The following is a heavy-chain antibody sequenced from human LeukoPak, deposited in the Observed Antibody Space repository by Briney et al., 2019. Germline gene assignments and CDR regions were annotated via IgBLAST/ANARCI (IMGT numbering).Heavy chain of an antibody. CDR3: AKVKAVTFGGVIVFGPEVPWGFDY. CDR2: ISGSGGST. D-gene: IGHD3-16*02. CDR1: GFTFSSYA. J-gene: IGHJ4*02. V-gene: IGHV3-23*01. Sequence: GGSLRLSCAASGFTFSSYAMSWVRQAPGKGLEWVSAISGSGGSTYYADSVKGRFTISRDNSKNTLYLQMNSLRAEDTAVYYCAKVKAVTFGGVIVFGPEVPWGFDYWGQGTLVTVSS.